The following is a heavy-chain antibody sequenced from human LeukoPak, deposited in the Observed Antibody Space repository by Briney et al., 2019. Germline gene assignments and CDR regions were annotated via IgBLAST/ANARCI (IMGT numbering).Heavy chain of an antibody. V-gene: IGHV3-64*02. J-gene: IGHJ5*02. Sequence: QPGGSLRLSFEASGFRFSFYAMHWVRQAPGKGLEYVSRINDNGDSTSYVDSVKGRFTISRDNSKNTLYLQMGRLRPEDVAVYYCAREGGIMGKSDLWGQGTLVTVSS. D-gene: IGHD3-10*01. CDR3: AREGGIMGKSDL. CDR2: INDNGDST. CDR1: GFRFSFYA.